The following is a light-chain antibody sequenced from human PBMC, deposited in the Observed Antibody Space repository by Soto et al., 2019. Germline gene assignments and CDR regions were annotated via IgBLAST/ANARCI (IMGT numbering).Light chain of an antibody. V-gene: IGKV3-20*01. CDR1: QSVSSSY. Sequence: EIVLTQSPGTLSLSPGERATLSCRASQSVSSSYLGWYQQKPGQAPRLLIYGASSRATGIPDRFSGSGSGTDFTLTISRLEPEDFAVYYCQQYGSSPPRLTSGGGTKVEIK. CDR2: GAS. CDR3: QQYGSSPPRLT. J-gene: IGKJ4*01.